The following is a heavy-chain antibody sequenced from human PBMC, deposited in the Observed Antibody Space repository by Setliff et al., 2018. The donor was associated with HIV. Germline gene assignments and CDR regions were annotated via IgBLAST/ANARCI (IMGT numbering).Heavy chain of an antibody. CDR2: IYHRGGT. V-gene: IGHV4-38-2*02. J-gene: IGHJ3*01. CDR1: GSSISSNSY. D-gene: IGHD2-8*02. Sequence: PSETLSLTCSVSGSSISSNSYWWAWIRQPPGKGLEYIGTIYHRGGTFNNPSLKSRVVMSVDTSKNQFSLKLTSVTAADTATYYCARDTGVNVAPDGRGYHTLDFWGRGTMVTV. CDR3: ARDTGVNVAPDGRGYHTLDF.